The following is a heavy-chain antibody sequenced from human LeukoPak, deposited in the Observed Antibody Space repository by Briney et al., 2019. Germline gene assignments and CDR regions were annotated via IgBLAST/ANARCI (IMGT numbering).Heavy chain of an antibody. CDR3: ARHGKVDTIWTYLCYMDF. D-gene: IGHD5-12*01. CDR1: GYTFTSYD. Sequence: GASVKVSCKASGYTFTSYDINWVRQATGQGLEWMGWMNPNSGNTGYAQKFQGRVTMTRNTSISTAYMELSSLRSEDTAVYYCARHGKVDTIWTYLCYMDFWGKGTAVTVSS. J-gene: IGHJ6*03. V-gene: IGHV1-8*01. CDR2: MNPNSGNT.